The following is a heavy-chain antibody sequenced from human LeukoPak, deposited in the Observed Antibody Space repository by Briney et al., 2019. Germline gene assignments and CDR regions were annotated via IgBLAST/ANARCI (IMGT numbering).Heavy chain of an antibody. CDR2: IRYDGSNK. Sequence: RPGGSLRLSCAASGFTFSSYGMHWVRQAPGKGLEGVAFIRYDGSNKYYADSVKGRFTISRDNSKNTLYLQMNSLRAEDTAVYYCARGVPKTSYYYYYMDVWGKGTTVTVSS. D-gene: IGHD4-11*01. CDR1: GFTFSSYG. J-gene: IGHJ6*03. V-gene: IGHV3-30*02. CDR3: ARGVPKTSYYYYYMDV.